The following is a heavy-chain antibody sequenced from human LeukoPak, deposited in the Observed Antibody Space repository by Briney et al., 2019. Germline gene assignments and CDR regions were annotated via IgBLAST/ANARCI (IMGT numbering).Heavy chain of an antibody. D-gene: IGHD4-11*01. J-gene: IGHJ5*02. Sequence: SETPSLTCTVSGGSISSGSYYWSWIRQPAGKGLEWIGRIYTSGSTKYNPSLKSRVTISVDTSKNQFSLNLSSVTAADTAVYYCARGSAGATVATVWFDPWGQGTLVTVSS. V-gene: IGHV4-61*02. CDR1: GGSISSGSYY. CDR3: ARGSAGATVATVWFDP. CDR2: IYTSGST.